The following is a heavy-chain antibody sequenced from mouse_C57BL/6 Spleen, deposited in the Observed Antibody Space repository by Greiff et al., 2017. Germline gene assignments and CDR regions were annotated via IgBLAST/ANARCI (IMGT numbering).Heavy chain of an antibody. CDR2: ISDGGSYT. Sequence: EVMLVESGGGLVKPGGSLKLSCAASGFTFSSYAMSWVRQTPEKRLEWVATISDGGSYTYYPDNVKGRFTISRDNAKNNLYLQMSHLKSEDTAMYYCARELTGTFAYWGQGTLVTVSA. CDR3: ARELTGTFAY. D-gene: IGHD4-1*01. V-gene: IGHV5-4*01. CDR1: GFTFSSYA. J-gene: IGHJ3*01.